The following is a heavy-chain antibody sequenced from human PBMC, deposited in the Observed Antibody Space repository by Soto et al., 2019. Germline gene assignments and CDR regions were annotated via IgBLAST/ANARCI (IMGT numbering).Heavy chain of an antibody. CDR1: GYSFAGYW. D-gene: IGHD3-22*01. J-gene: IGHJ4*02. CDR2: IDPSDSQT. CDR3: ARQIYDSDTGPNFQYYFDS. Sequence: LGESLKISCKGSGYSFAGYWITWVRQKPGKGLEWMGRIDPSDSQTYYSPSFRGHVTISVTKSITTVFLQWSSLRASDTAMYYCARQIYDSDTGPNFQYYFDSWDQGTPVTV. V-gene: IGHV5-10-1*01.